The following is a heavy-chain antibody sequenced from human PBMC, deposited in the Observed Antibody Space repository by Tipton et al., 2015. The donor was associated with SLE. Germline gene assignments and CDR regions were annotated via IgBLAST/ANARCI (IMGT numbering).Heavy chain of an antibody. CDR3: ARSEDYGDYEY. J-gene: IGHJ4*02. CDR1: GGSISSYY. D-gene: IGHD4-17*01. CDR2: IYYSGST. Sequence: TLSLTCTVSGGSISSYYWSWIRQPPGKGLEWIGYIYYSGSTNYNPSLKSRVTISVDASKNQFSLKLSSVTAADTAVYYCARSEDYGDYEYWGQGTLVTVSS. V-gene: IGHV4-59*01.